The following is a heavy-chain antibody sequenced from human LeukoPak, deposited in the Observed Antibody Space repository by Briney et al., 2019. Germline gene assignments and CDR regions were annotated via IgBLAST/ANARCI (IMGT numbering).Heavy chain of an antibody. Sequence: SVKVSCKASGGTFSSYAISWVRQAPGQGLEWMGRIIPILGIANYAQKFQGRVTITADKSTSTAYMELSSLRSEDTAVYYCARSSVKYYYDSSGYLFNLDYWGQGTLVTVSS. J-gene: IGHJ4*02. V-gene: IGHV1-69*04. D-gene: IGHD3-22*01. CDR2: IIPILGIA. CDR1: GGTFSSYA. CDR3: ARSSVKYYYDSSGYLFNLDY.